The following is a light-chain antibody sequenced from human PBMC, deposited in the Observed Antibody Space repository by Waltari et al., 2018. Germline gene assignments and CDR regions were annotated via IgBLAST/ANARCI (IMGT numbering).Light chain of an antibody. CDR1: TIDICSYNY. CDR2: DVN. Sequence: QSALTQPASVSGSPGQSITISCSGSTIDICSYNYVSLYQQHPGKAPKLIIFDVNRRPSGVSNRFSGSKSGLTASLTISGLQAEDEAEYYCSSYTGSSALVVFGGGTKLSVL. CDR3: SSYTGSSALVV. V-gene: IGLV2-14*03. J-gene: IGLJ2*01.